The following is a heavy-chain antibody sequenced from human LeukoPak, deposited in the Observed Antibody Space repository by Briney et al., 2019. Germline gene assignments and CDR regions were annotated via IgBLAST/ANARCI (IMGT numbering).Heavy chain of an antibody. J-gene: IGHJ4*02. CDR2: TYYRSKWCI. CDR3: ARVGEGYGYLFDY. V-gene: IGHV6-1*01. D-gene: IGHD5-18*01. CDR1: GDIVSSNSVT. Sequence: SQTLSLTCAISGDIVSSNSVTWNWIRQSPSRGLEWLGRTYYRSKWCIDYAESVKSRTTANPDTSKKQFSLQLNSVTPEDTAVYYCARVGEGYGYLFDYWGQGTLVTVSS.